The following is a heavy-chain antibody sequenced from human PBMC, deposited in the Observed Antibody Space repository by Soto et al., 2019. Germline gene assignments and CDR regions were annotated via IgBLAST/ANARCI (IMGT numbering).Heavy chain of an antibody. CDR1: GGSISSRNCY. CDR2: IYHSEST. J-gene: IGHJ4*02. D-gene: IGHD6-19*01. Sequence: SETLSLTCTVSGGSISSRNCYWGWIRQPPGKGLERIGSIYHSESTYYNPSLKSRVTISVDTYKNHFSPSLSSLTASDTAVYYCARGGEAVADYWGQGTMVTVS. CDR3: ARGGEAVADY. V-gene: IGHV4-39*02.